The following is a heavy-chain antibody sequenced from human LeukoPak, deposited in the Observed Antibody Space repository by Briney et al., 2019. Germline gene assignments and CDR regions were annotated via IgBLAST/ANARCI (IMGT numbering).Heavy chain of an antibody. CDR3: AREAAADPYYLDY. CDR1: GFTVSSDY. D-gene: IGHD6-13*01. J-gene: IGHJ4*02. CDR2: IYSGGST. V-gene: IGHV3-66*01. Sequence: PGGSLRLSCAASGFTVSSDYMTWVRQAPGKGLEWVSVIYSGGSTNYADSVKGRFTISRDNSKNTLYLQMNSLRVEDTAVYYCAREAAADPYYLDYWGQGTLVTVSS.